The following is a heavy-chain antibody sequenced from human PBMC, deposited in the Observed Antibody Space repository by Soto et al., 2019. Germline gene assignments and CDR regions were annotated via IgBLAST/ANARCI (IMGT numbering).Heavy chain of an antibody. V-gene: IGHV3-23*01. D-gene: IGHD4-17*01. CDR1: GFTFRSYA. J-gene: IGHJ5*02. CDR3: AKDAVSGDGVWLLDS. Sequence: PRGSLRLSCAASGFTFRSYAMSWARQAPGKGLEWVSSLLRSGSSTYYADSVKGRFTISSDISANSLYLQMDSLRAEDTAVYYCAKDAVSGDGVWLLDSWGQGTVVTVSS. CDR2: LLRSGSST.